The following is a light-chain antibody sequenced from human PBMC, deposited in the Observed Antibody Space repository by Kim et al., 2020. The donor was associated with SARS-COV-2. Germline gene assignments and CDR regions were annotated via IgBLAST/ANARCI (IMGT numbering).Light chain of an antibody. CDR3: QAWDSSTAV. CDR2: QDS. J-gene: IGLJ2*01. V-gene: IGLV3-1*01. Sequence: SYELTQPPSVSVSPGQTASITCSGDKLGDKYACWYQQKPGQSPVLVIYQDSKRPSGIPERFSGSNSGNTATLTISGTQAMDAADFYCQAWDSSTAVFGGGTQLTVL. CDR1: KLGDKY.